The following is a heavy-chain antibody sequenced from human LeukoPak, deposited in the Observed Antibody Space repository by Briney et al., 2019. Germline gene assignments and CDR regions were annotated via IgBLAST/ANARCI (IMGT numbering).Heavy chain of an antibody. D-gene: IGHD2-8*02. Sequence: SETLSLTCTVSGGSISSSYWNWIRQPPGKGLQWIGYIHHSGDTNSNPSLKNRVTISIDTSKNQFSLKLSSVTAADTAVYYCAGHHPRNTVDFWGQGTLVTVSS. CDR1: GGSISSSY. CDR3: AGHHPRNTVDF. J-gene: IGHJ4*02. CDR2: IHHSGDT. V-gene: IGHV4-59*08.